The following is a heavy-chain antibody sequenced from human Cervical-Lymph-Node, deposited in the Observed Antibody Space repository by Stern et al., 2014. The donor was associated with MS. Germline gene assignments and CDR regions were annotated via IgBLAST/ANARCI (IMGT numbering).Heavy chain of an antibody. V-gene: IGHV2-5*02. Sequence: EESGPTLVKPTETLTLTCTFSGFSLSTSGVGVGWIRKPPGKALEWLALFYWDDDQRYIPSLKSRLTITKDTSKNQVVLTVTNMDPVDTATYYCARDLYTAIGVVDYWGHGTLVTVSS. D-gene: IGHD5-18*01. CDR1: GFSLSTSGVG. CDR3: ARDLYTAIGVVDY. CDR2: FYWDDDQ. J-gene: IGHJ4*01.